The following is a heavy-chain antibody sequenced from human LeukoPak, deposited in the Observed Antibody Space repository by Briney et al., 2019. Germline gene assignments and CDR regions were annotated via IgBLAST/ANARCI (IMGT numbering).Heavy chain of an antibody. CDR1: GFTFSGYW. J-gene: IGHJ4*02. CDR3: ARGGWGTAIDY. Sequence: GGSLRLSCAASGFTFSGYWMHWVRQAPGKGLVWVSRINNDGSSTTYADSVKGRFTISRDDAKNTLDLQMNSLTAEDTAVYYCARGGWGTAIDYLGQGTLVTVSS. V-gene: IGHV3-74*01. CDR2: INNDGSST. D-gene: IGHD1-7*01.